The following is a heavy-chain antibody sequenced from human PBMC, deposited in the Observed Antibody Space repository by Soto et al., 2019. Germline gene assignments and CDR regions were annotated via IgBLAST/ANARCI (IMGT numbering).Heavy chain of an antibody. V-gene: IGHV3-30*03. CDR2: ILYDGGKN. D-gene: IGHD3-22*01. CDR1: GFTFNNYG. CDR3: ATMNGYFEY. Sequence: PGGPLRLSCAASGFTFNNYGMHWVRQAPGKGLEWVAHILYDGGKNYYADSVTGRFTISRDNSKKTHYLQMTSLRAEDTAMYYCATMNGYFEYWGQGTPVTVSS. J-gene: IGHJ4*02.